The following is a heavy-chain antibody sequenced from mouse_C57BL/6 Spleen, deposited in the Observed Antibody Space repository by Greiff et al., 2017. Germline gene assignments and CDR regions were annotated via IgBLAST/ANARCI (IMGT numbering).Heavy chain of an antibody. CDR1: GYTFTDYY. CDR2: IYPGSGNT. V-gene: IGHV1-76*01. J-gene: IGHJ1*03. Sequence: VKLQQSGAELVRPGASVKLSCKASGYTFTDYYINWVKQRPGQGLEWIARIYPGSGNTYYNEKFKGKATLTAEKSSSTAYMQLSSLTSEDSAVYFCARSSSYWYFDVWGTGTTVTVSS. CDR3: ARSSSYWYFDV. D-gene: IGHD1-1*01.